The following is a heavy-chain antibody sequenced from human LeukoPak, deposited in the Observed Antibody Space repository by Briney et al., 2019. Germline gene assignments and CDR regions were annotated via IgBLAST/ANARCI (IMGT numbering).Heavy chain of an antibody. D-gene: IGHD3-3*01. Sequence: SETLSLTCTVSGGSISSYYWSWIRQPPGKGLEWIGYIYYSGSTNYNPSLKSRVTISVDTSKNQFSLKLSSVTAADTAVYYCARAYYVFWGGYYYPAWSDPGGKEPLVPVSS. CDR1: GGSISSYY. V-gene: IGHV4-59*01. J-gene: IGHJ5*02. CDR2: IYYSGST. CDR3: ARAYYVFWGGYYYPAWSDP.